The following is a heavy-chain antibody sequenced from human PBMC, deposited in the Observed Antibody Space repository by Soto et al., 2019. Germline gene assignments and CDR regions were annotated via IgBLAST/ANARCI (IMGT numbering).Heavy chain of an antibody. CDR2: ISYSGST. CDR1: GGSMSIYY. Sequence: SETLSVSCTFSGGSMSIYYWTWLRQSPGRGLEWIGYISYSGSTYYNPSLKSRVTISADTSKNQFSLRMNSMIAADTAVYYCARADPDASVGYWGQGTMVTVSS. D-gene: IGHD2-15*01. J-gene: IGHJ4*02. V-gene: IGHV4-59*01. CDR3: ARADPDASVGY.